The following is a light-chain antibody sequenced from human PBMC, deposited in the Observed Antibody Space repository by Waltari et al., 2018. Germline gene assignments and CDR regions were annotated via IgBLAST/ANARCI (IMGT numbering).Light chain of an antibody. V-gene: IGLV2-14*01. CDR3: SSYTSSSTHVV. CDR1: SSDVGGYNY. Sequence: QSALTQPASVSGSPGQSITISCTGTSSDVGGYNYVSWYQQHPGKAPKLLISDVSKRPSGVANRFAGSKSGNTASLTISGLQAEDEADYYCSSYTSSSTHVVFGGGTKLTVL. CDR2: DVS. J-gene: IGLJ2*01.